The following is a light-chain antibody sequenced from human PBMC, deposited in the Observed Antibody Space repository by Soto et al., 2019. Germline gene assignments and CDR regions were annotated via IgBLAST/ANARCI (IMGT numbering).Light chain of an antibody. J-gene: IGLJ1*01. Sequence: QSVLTQPASVSGSPGQSITVSCTGTSSDLGAYTYVSWYQQHPGKAPKLIIHDVSNRPSGVSNRFSGSKSGNSASLTISGLQAEDEADYYCSSYTSSGTYVFGSGTNLTVL. CDR3: SSYTSSGTYV. CDR1: SSDLGAYTY. CDR2: DVS. V-gene: IGLV2-14*03.